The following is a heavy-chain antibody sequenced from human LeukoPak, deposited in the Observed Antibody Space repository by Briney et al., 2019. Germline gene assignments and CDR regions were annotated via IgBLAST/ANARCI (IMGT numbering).Heavy chain of an antibody. D-gene: IGHD5-18*01. V-gene: IGHV4-31*03. CDR3: ARAPRLYSYGSYYYYGMDV. CDR1: GGSISSGGYY. CDR2: IYYSGST. Sequence: SETLSLTCTVSGGSISSGGYYWSWIRQHPGKGLEWIGYIYYSGSTYYNPSLKSRVTISVDTSKNQFSLKLSSVTAADTAVYYCARAPRLYSYGSYYYYGMDVWAKGPRSPSP. J-gene: IGHJ6*02.